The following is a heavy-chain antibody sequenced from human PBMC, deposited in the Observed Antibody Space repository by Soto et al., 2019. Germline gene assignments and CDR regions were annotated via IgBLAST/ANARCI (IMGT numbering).Heavy chain of an antibody. J-gene: IGHJ5*02. D-gene: IGHD6-19*01. CDR2: IFSNDEK. V-gene: IGHV2-26*01. Sequence: QVTLKESGPVLVKPTETLTLTCTVSGFSLSNARMGVSWIRQPPGKALEWLAHIFSNDEKSYSTSLKSRLTLSKDTSKSQVVLTMTNMDPVDTATYYCAPTLKNQQWLAGFDPWGQGTLVTVSS. CDR1: GFSLSNARMG. CDR3: APTLKNQQWLAGFDP.